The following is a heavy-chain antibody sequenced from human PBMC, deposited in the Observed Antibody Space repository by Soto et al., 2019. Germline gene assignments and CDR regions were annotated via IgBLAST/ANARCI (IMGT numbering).Heavy chain of an antibody. V-gene: IGHV3-23*01. J-gene: IGHJ4*02. CDR3: AKISYYYDSSGYYFDY. CDR1: GFTFSSYA. Sequence: GESLKISCAASGFTFSSYAMSWVRQAPGKGLEWVSAISGSGGSTYYADSVKGRFTISRDNSKNTLYLQMNSLRAEDTAVYYCAKISYYYDSSGYYFDYWGQGTLVTVSS. D-gene: IGHD3-22*01. CDR2: ISGSGGST.